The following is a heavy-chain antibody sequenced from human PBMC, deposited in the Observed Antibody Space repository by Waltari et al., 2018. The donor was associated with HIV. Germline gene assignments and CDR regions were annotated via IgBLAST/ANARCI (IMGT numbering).Heavy chain of an antibody. CDR3: AREGGYCSGGSCHWYFDL. V-gene: IGHV1-3*01. Sequence: QVQLVQSGAEVKKPGASVKVSCKASGYTFTSYAIHWVRKAPGQRLEWMGWINAGNGNTKYSQKFQGRVTITRDTSASTAYMELSSLRSEDTAVYYCAREGGYCSGGSCHWYFDLWGRGTLVTVSS. J-gene: IGHJ2*01. D-gene: IGHD2-15*01. CDR1: GYTFTSYA. CDR2: INAGNGNT.